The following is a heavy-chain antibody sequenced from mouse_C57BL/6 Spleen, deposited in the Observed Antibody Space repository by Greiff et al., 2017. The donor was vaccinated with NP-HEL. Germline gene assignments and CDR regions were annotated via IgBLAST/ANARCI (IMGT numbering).Heavy chain of an antibody. CDR3: ARAYDYDEGAFAY. CDR2: ISYDGSN. J-gene: IGHJ3*01. V-gene: IGHV3-6*01. CDR1: GYSITSGYY. D-gene: IGHD2-4*01. Sequence: EVKLLESGPGLVKPSQSLSLTCSVTGYSITSGYYWNWIRQFPGNKLEWMGYISYDGSNNYNPSLKNRIAITRDTSKNQFFLKLNSVTTEDTATYYGARAYDYDEGAFAYWGQGTLVTVSA.